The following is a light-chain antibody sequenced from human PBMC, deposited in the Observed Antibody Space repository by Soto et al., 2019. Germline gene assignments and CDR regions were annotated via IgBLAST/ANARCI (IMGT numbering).Light chain of an antibody. J-gene: IGLJ2*01. V-gene: IGLV2-8*01. Sequence: QSALTQPPSASGSPGQSVTISCTGTSSDAGGYNYVSWYQQHPGKAPKLMIYEVNKRPSGVPDRFSGSKSGNTASLTVSGLQDEDEADYYCNSRSGSNLLVFGGGTKLTVL. CDR1: SSDAGGYNY. CDR2: EVN. CDR3: NSRSGSNLLV.